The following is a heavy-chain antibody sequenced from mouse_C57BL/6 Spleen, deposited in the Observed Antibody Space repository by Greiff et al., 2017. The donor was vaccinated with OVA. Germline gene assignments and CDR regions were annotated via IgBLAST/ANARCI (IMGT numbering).Heavy chain of an antibody. D-gene: IGHD1-1*01. CDR1: GYAFSSSW. J-gene: IGHJ4*01. Sequence: QVQLQQSGPELVKPGASVKISCKASGYAFSSSWMNWVKQRPGKGLEWIGRIYPGDGDTNYNGKFKGKATLTADKSSSTAYMQLSSLTSEDSAVYFCARSGITTKAMDDWGQGTSVTVSS. V-gene: IGHV1-82*01. CDR3: ARSGITTKAMDD. CDR2: IYPGDGDT.